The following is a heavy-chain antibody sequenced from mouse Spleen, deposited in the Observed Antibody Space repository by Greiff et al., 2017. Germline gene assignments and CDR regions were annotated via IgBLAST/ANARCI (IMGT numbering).Heavy chain of an antibody. D-gene: IGHD2-1*01. J-gene: IGHJ1*01. CDR2: IWSGGST. Sequence: VKLVESGPGLVQPSQSLSITCTVSGFSLTSYGVHWVRQSPGKGLEWLGVIWSGGSTDYNAAFISRLSISKDNSKSQVFFKMNSLQADDTAIYYCASYGNFLDVWGAGTTVTVSS. CDR3: ASYGNFLDV. CDR1: GFSLTSYG. V-gene: IGHV2-2*01.